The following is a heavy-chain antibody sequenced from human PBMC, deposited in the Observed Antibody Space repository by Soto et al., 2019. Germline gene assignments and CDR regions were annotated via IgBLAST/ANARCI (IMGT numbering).Heavy chain of an antibody. V-gene: IGHV3-30-3*01. CDR3: ARDSGHGYYGMDV. CDR1: GFTSSSYV. D-gene: IGHD3-10*01. CDR2: ISFDGSKK. Sequence: PGGSLRLSCEGSGFTSSSYVMHWVRQAPGKGLEWVALISFDGSKKNYADSVKGRFTISRDNSKNMMYLQMNSLRFEDTAVYYCARDSGHGYYGMDVWGQGTTVTVSS. J-gene: IGHJ6*02.